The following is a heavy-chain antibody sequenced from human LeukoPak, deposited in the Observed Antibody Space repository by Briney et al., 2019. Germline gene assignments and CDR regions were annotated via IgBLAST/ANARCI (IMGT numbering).Heavy chain of an antibody. CDR3: AKERKPMVTRLFDY. CDR1: GFTVSSNY. Sequence: GGSLRLSCAASGFTVSSNYMSWVRQAPGKGLEWVSAISGSGGSTYYADSVKGRFTISRDNSKNTLYLQMNSLRAEDTAVYYCAKERKPMVTRLFDYWGQGTLVTVSS. J-gene: IGHJ4*02. V-gene: IGHV3-23*01. D-gene: IGHD5-18*01. CDR2: ISGSGGST.